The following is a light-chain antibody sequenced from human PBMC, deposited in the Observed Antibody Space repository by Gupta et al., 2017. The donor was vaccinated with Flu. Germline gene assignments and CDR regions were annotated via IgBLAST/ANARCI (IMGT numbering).Light chain of an antibody. CDR1: SSDIGGNNY. J-gene: IGLJ1*01. Sequence: QSALTQPPSASGSPGPSVAISCTGTSSDIGGNNYVSWYQQHPGKAPKLVIYEVSKRPSGVPDRFSGSKSGNTASLTVSGLRAEDEADYYCCSDGVNDVFGTGTKVTVL. V-gene: IGLV2-8*01. CDR2: EVS. CDR3: CSDGVNDV.